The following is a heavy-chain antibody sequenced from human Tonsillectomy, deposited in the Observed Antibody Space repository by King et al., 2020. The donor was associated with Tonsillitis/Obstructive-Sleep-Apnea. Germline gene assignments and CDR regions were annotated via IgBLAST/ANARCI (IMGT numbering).Heavy chain of an antibody. D-gene: IGHD2-2*02. CDR3: ARGYPAYYFDS. Sequence: VQLQQWGAGLLKPSETLSLSCAVYGGPFNGYYWTWIRQPPGKGLEWSWEMNHSGNTNYNPSPKIRLTISVDTSANQFSLTLSSVTAADTAVYYCARGYPAYYFDSWGQGTLVTVSS. CDR2: MNHSGNT. CDR1: GGPFNGYY. V-gene: IGHV4-34*01. J-gene: IGHJ4*02.